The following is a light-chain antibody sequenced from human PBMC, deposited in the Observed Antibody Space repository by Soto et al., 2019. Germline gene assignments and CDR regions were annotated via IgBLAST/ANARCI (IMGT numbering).Light chain of an antibody. CDR1: TSDVGGYNS. Sequence: QSALTQPASLSGSHGQSITISCTGTTSDVGGYNSVSWFQHLPDKAPKLIISEVTLRPSGVSNRFSGSKSANTASLTISGRQAEDEADYYCASYTTSGTVLFGGGTKLTVL. V-gene: IGLV2-14*01. CDR3: ASYTTSGTVL. J-gene: IGLJ2*01. CDR2: EVT.